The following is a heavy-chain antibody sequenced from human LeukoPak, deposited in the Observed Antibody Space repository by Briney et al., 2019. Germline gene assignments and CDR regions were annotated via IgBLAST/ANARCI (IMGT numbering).Heavy chain of an antibody. CDR3: ARGVEPLAANTLAY. J-gene: IGHJ4*02. V-gene: IGHV3-53*01. CDR1: GFTFSGYE. CDR2: LYSDGNT. Sequence: GGSLRLSCAASGFTFSGYEMNWVRQAPGKGLEWVSVLYSDGNTKYADSVQGRFTISRDNSKNTLYLEMNSLSPDDTAVYYCARGVEPLAANTLAYWGQGTLVTVSS. D-gene: IGHD1-14*01.